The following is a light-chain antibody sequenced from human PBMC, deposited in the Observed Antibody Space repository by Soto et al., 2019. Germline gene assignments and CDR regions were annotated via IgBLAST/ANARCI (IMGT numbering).Light chain of an antibody. Sequence: EIVMTQSPATLSVSPGERATLSCRASQSVSSNLAWYQQKPGQAPRLLIYGASTRATGIPARFSGSGSGTEFHLTIRSLQSEDFAVFYCQQYNNWPPITFGQGTRLEIK. CDR3: QQYNNWPPIT. J-gene: IGKJ5*01. CDR1: QSVSSN. V-gene: IGKV3-15*01. CDR2: GAS.